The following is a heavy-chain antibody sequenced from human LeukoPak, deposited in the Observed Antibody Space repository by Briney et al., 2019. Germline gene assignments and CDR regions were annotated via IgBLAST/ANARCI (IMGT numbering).Heavy chain of an antibody. Sequence: GGSLRLSCAASGFTFRSYAMSWVRQAPGKGLEWVSTISAGGGSTYYADSVKGRFTISRDNTENTLYLRMNSLRAEDTAAYYCAKRTDYSSTWYSFDYWGQGTLVTVSS. CDR2: ISAGGGST. D-gene: IGHD6-13*01. J-gene: IGHJ4*02. V-gene: IGHV3-23*01. CDR3: AKRTDYSSTWYSFDY. CDR1: GFTFRSYA.